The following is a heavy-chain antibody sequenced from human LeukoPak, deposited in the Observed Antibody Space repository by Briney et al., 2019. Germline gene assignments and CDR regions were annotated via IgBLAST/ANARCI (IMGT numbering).Heavy chain of an antibody. D-gene: IGHD3-22*01. CDR1: GFAFSSYG. J-gene: IGHJ5*02. V-gene: IGHV3-30*18. CDR3: ANPLEYYDSSGYSP. CDR2: ISYDGTKK. Sequence: GGSLRLSCAASGFAFSSYGMHWVRQAPGKGLEWVAVISYDGTKKYYADSGKGRFTISRDNSKNTLFLQMNRLRAEDTAIYYCANPLEYYDSSGYSPWGQGTLVTVSS.